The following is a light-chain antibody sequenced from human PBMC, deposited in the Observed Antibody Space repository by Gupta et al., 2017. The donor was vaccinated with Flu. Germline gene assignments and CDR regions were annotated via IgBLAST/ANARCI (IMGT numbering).Light chain of an antibody. CDR2: KDT. V-gene: IGLV3-25*02. CDR3: QSTENSGTYVV. CDR1: TLSTQY. J-gene: IGLJ2*01. Sequence: SYELTQPPSVSVSPGQTVTITCSGNTLSTQYTYWYQQQPCQAPVLVIFKDTARPSGNPERFSGSNSETTGTLTISGDQAEEEAGYYCQSTENSGTYVVFGGGTKLTV.